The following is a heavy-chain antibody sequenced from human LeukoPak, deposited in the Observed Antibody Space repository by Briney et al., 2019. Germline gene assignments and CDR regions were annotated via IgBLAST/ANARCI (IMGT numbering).Heavy chain of an antibody. V-gene: IGHV4-59*01. CDR1: GGSISSYY. Sequence: PSETLSLTCTVSGGSISSYYWSWIRQPPGKGLEWIGYIYYSGSTNYNPSLKSRVTISVDTSKNQFSLKLSSETAADTAVYYCASGLPTGYSYVSWGQGTLVTVSS. D-gene: IGHD5-18*01. CDR2: IYYSGST. CDR3: ASGLPTGYSYVS. J-gene: IGHJ5*02.